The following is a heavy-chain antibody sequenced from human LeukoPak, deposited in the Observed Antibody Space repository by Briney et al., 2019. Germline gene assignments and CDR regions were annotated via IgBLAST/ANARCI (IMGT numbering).Heavy chain of an antibody. CDR2: IVPSDSYT. Sequence: HGESLRISCKDSGHTFTSYWISWARKLPGKGLEWVGRIVPSDSYTNSSPSFQGHVTISVDKSTSTAYLQWTSLKPSDSAMYDCARRGCYYYGMDVWGQGTTVTVSS. J-gene: IGHJ6*02. CDR3: ARRGCYYYGMDV. CDR1: GHTFTSYW. V-gene: IGHV5-10-1*01. D-gene: IGHD3-10*01.